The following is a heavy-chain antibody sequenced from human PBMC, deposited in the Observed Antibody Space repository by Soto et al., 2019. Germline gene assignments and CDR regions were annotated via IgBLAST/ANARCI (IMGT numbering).Heavy chain of an antibody. J-gene: IGHJ4*02. CDR3: AHSLIPNWGARGAFDY. CDR1: GFSLSTSGVG. Sequence: QITLKESGPTLVKPTQTLTLTCTFSGFSLSTSGVGVGWIRQPPGKALEWLALISRDDDKRYRPSLKSRLTITKDTSKNQVVLTMTNMDPVDTATYYCAHSLIPNWGARGAFDYWGQGTLVTVSS. D-gene: IGHD7-27*01. CDR2: ISRDDDK. V-gene: IGHV2-5*02.